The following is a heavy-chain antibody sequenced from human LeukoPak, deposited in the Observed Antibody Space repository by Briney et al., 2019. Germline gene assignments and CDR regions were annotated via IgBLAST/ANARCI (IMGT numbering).Heavy chain of an antibody. CDR2: INPDSGGT. J-gene: IGHJ3*02. V-gene: IGHV1-2*02. Sequence: ASVKVSCKASGYTFTGYYMHWVRQAPGQGLEWMGWINPDSGGTNYAQKFQGRVTMTRDTSISTAYMELSRLRSDDTAVYYCARDQQLVLAFDIWGQGTMVTVSS. CDR1: GYTFTGYY. CDR3: ARDQQLVLAFDI. D-gene: IGHD6-13*01.